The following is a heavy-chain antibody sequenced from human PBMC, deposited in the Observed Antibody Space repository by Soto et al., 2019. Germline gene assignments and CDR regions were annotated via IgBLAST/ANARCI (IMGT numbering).Heavy chain of an antibody. CDR2: IYPGDSDT. D-gene: IGHD3-3*01. CDR1: GYSFTGYW. Sequence: GESLKISCKGSGYSFTGYWIGWVRQMPGKGLEWMGIIYPGDSDTRYSPSFQGQVTISADKSISTAYLQWSSLKASDTAMYYCALSPTIFGVVRYYYGMDVWGQGTTVTVSS. CDR3: ALSPTIFGVVRYYYGMDV. V-gene: IGHV5-51*01. J-gene: IGHJ6*02.